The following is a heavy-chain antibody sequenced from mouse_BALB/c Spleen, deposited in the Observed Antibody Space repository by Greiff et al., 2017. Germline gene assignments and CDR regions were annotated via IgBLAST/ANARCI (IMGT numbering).Heavy chain of an antibody. V-gene: IGHV5-6-5*01. CDR2: ISSGGST. CDR1: GFTFSSYA. CDR3: ARGRRFYYLDY. Sequence: EVKLVESGGGLVKPGGSLKLSCAASGFTFSSYAMSWVRQTPEKRLEWVASISSGGSTYYPDSVKGRFTISRDNARNILYLQMSSLRSEDTAMYYCARGRRFYYLDYWGQGTTLTVSS. J-gene: IGHJ2*01.